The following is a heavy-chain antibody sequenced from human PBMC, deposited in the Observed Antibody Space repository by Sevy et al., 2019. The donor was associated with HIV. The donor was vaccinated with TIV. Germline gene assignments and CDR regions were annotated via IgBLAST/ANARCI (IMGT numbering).Heavy chain of an antibody. D-gene: IGHD6-19*01. J-gene: IGHJ4*02. CDR3: ARGRYSSGWYGY. CDR2: INHSGST. Sequence: SETLSLTCAVYGGSFSGYYWSWIRQPPGKGLEGIGEINHSGSTNYNPSLKSRVTISVDTSKNQFSLKLSSVTAADTAVYYCARGRYSSGWYGYWGQGTLVTVSS. CDR1: GGSFSGYY. V-gene: IGHV4-34*01.